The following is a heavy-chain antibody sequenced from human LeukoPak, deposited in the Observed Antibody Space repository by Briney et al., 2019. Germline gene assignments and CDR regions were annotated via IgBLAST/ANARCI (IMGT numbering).Heavy chain of an antibody. CDR2: ISSSGSTI. CDR1: GFTFSSYE. D-gene: IGHD3-10*01. CDR3: ARAGAITMVRGANRYYYYMDV. Sequence: GGSLRLSCAASGFTFSSYEMNWVRQAPGKGLEWASYISSSGSTIYYADSVKGRFTISRDNAKNSLYLQMNSLRAEDTAVYYCARAGAITMVRGANRYYYYMDVWGKGTTVTISS. V-gene: IGHV3-48*03. J-gene: IGHJ6*03.